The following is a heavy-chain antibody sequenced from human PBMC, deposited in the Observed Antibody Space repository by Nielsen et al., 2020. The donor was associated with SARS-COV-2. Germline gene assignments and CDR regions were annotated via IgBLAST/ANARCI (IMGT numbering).Heavy chain of an antibody. CDR1: GGTFSSYA. V-gene: IGHV1-69*06. CDR3: AGGDEAERRYYFDY. D-gene: IGHD6-25*01. Sequence: SVKVSCKASGGTFSSYAISWVRQAPGQGLEWMGGIIPIFGTANYAQKFQGRVTITADKSTSTAYMELSSLRSEDTAAYYCAGGDEAERRYYFDYWGQGTLVTVSS. CDR2: IIPIFGTA. J-gene: IGHJ4*02.